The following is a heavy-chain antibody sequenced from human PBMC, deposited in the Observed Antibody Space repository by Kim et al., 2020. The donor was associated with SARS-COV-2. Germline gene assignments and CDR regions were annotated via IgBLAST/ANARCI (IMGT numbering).Heavy chain of an antibody. V-gene: IGHV3-15*01. Sequence: GGSLRLSCAASGFTFSNAWMSWVRQAPGKGLEWVGRIKSKTDGGTTDYAAPVKGRFTISRDDSKNTLYLQMNSLKTEDTAVYYCTTDRVLLWFGELFGWGQGTLVTVSS. CDR1: GFTFSNAW. J-gene: IGHJ4*02. CDR3: TTDRVLLWFGELFG. CDR2: IKSKTDGGTT. D-gene: IGHD3-10*01.